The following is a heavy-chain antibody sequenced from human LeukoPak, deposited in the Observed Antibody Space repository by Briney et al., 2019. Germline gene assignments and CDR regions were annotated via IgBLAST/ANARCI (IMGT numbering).Heavy chain of an antibody. CDR2: IKQDGSEK. V-gene: IGHV3-7*01. J-gene: IGHJ4*02. D-gene: IGHD3-3*01. CDR1: GFTFSSYW. CDR3: ARVGAHRGYDFWSGYYYSQGSFDY. Sequence: GGSLRLSCAASGFTFSSYWMSWVRQAPGKGLEWVANIKQDGSEKYYVDSVKGRFTISRDNAKNSLYLQMNSLRAEDTAVYYCARVGAHRGYDFWSGYYYSQGSFDYWGRGTLVTVSS.